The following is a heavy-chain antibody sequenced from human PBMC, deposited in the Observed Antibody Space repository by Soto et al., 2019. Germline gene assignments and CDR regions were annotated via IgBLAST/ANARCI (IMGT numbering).Heavy chain of an antibody. J-gene: IGHJ4*02. CDR3: AKDLGILTGYSNFDY. V-gene: IGHV3-30*18. Sequence: GGSLRLSCAASGFTFSSYGMHWVRQAPGKGLEWVAVISYDGSNKYYADSVKGRFTISRDNSKNTLYLQMDSLRAEDTAVYSCAKDLGILTGYSNFDYWGQGTLVTVSS. CDR1: GFTFSSYG. CDR2: ISYDGSNK. D-gene: IGHD3-9*01.